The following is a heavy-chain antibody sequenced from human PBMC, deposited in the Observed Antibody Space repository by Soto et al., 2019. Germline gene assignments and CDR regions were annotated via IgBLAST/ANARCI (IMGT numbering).Heavy chain of an antibody. CDR3: ARERRSGEARMDV. V-gene: IGHV4-31*03. J-gene: IGHJ6*02. CDR2: IYYSGST. Sequence: SETLSLTCTVSGGSISSGGYYWSWIRQHPGKGLEWIGYIYYSGSTYYNPSLKSRVTISVDTSKNQFSLKLGSVTAADTAVYYCARERRSGEARMDVWGQGTTVTVSS. D-gene: IGHD2-15*01. CDR1: GGSISSGGYY.